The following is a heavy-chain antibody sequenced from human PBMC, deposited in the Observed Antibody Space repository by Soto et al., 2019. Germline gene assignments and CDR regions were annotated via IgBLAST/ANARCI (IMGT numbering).Heavy chain of an antibody. D-gene: IGHD6-6*01. CDR3: ARVSIAARPI. CDR2: INHSGST. J-gene: IGHJ4*02. V-gene: IGHV4-34*01. Sequence: ASETLSLTCAVYGGSFSGYYWSWIRQPPGKGLEWIGEINHSGSTNYNPSLKSRVTISVDTSKNQFSLKLSSVTAADTAVYYCARVSIAARPIWGQGTLVTVSS. CDR1: GGSFSGYY.